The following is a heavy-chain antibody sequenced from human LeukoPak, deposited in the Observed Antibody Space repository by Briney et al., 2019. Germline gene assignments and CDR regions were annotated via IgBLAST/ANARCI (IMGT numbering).Heavy chain of an antibody. CDR3: ARDDYDFWSGSPYWFDP. J-gene: IGHJ5*02. Sequence: SETLSLTCIVSGGSISSSSYYWGWIRQPPGKGLEWIGSIYYSGSTYYNPSLKSRVTISVDTSKNQFSLKLSSVTAADTAVYYCARDDYDFWSGSPYWFDPWGQGTLVTVSS. V-gene: IGHV4-39*07. D-gene: IGHD3-3*01. CDR1: GGSISSSSYY. CDR2: IYYSGST.